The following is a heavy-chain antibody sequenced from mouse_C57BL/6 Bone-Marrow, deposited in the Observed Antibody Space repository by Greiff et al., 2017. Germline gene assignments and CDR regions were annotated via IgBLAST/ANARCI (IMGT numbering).Heavy chain of an antibody. D-gene: IGHD1-1*01. J-gene: IGHJ2*01. CDR2: IHPNSGST. Sequence: QVQLQQPGAELVKPGASVKLSCKASGYTFTSYWMHWVKQRPGQGLEWIGMIHPNSGSTNYNEKFKSKATLTVDKSSSTAYMQLSSLTSEDSAVYYCARVHGSSYDYFDYWGQGTTLTVSS. CDR1: GYTFTSYW. CDR3: ARVHGSSYDYFDY. V-gene: IGHV1-64*01.